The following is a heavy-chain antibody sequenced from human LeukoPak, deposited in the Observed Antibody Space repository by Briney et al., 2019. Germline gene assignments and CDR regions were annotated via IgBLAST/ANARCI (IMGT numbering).Heavy chain of an antibody. CDR3: ATAWELPLFDY. CDR1: GYTFADYY. J-gene: IGHJ4*02. V-gene: IGHV1-69-2*01. D-gene: IGHD1-26*01. Sequence: ASVKVSWKVSGYTFADYYMHWVQQAPGKGLEWMGLVDPEDGETIYAEKFQGRVTITADTSTDTAYMELSSLRSEDTAVYYCATAWELPLFDYWGQRTLVTVSS. CDR2: VDPEDGET.